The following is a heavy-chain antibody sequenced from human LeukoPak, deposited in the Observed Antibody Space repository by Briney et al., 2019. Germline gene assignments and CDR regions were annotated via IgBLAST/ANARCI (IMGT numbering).Heavy chain of an antibody. J-gene: IGHJ4*02. CDR2: IYYSGST. D-gene: IGHD3-10*01. CDR3: ARGRRNVLLWFGELI. Sequence: SQTLSLTCTVSGGSISSGGYYWSWIRQPQGKGLEWIGYIYYSGSTYYNPSLKSRVTISVDTSKNQFSLKLSSVTAADTAVYYCARGRRNVLLWFGELIWGQGTLVTVSS. CDR1: GGSISSGGYY. V-gene: IGHV4-30-4*08.